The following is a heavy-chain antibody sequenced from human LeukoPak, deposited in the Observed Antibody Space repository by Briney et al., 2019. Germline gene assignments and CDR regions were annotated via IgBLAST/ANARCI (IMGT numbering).Heavy chain of an antibody. D-gene: IGHD6-19*01. V-gene: IGHV4-4*07. Sequence: SETLSLTCTVSGGSISSYYCSWIRQPAGKGLEWIGRIQISGNTNYNPSLKSRATMSVDTSKNQFSLKLTSVTAADTAVYYCASGGVAGRWPLDYWGQGTLVTVSS. CDR2: IQISGNT. CDR3: ASGGVAGRWPLDY. J-gene: IGHJ4*02. CDR1: GGSISSYY.